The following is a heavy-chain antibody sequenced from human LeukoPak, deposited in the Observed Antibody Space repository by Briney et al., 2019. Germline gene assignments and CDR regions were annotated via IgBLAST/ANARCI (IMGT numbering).Heavy chain of an antibody. CDR2: INHSGST. Sequence: SETLSLTCAVYGGSFSGYYWSWIRQPPGKGLEWIGEINHSGSTNYNPSLKSRVTMSVDTSKNQFSLKLSSVTAADTAVYYCARDAYCSSTSCLTSFGYWGQGTLVTVSS. D-gene: IGHD2-2*01. CDR3: ARDAYCSSTSCLTSFGY. V-gene: IGHV4-34*01. CDR1: GGSFSGYY. J-gene: IGHJ4*02.